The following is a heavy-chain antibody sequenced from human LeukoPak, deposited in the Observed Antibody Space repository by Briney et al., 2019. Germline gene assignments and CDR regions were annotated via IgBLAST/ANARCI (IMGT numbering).Heavy chain of an antibody. Sequence: GGSLRLSCAASGFTFSSYWMHWVRQAPGKGLVWVLRINSDGISTTYADSVKDRFTISRDNAKDTLYLQMNRLRAEDAAVYYCARGTYWFHPWGQGTLVTVSS. CDR1: GFTFSSYW. J-gene: IGHJ5*02. CDR2: INSDGIST. V-gene: IGHV3-74*01. CDR3: ARGTYWFHP.